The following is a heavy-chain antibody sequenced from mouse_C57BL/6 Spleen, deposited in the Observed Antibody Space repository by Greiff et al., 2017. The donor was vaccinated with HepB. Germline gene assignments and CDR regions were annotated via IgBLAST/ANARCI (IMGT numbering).Heavy chain of an antibody. D-gene: IGHD2-3*01. CDR2: ISSGSSTI. V-gene: IGHV5-17*01. Sequence: EVMLVESGGGLVKPGGSLKLSCAASGFTFSDYGMHWVRQAPEKGLEWVAYISSGSSTIYYADTVKGRFTISRDNAKNTLFLQMTSLRSEDTAMYYCAREGYYAFAYWGQGTLVTVSA. J-gene: IGHJ3*01. CDR3: AREGYYAFAY. CDR1: GFTFSDYG.